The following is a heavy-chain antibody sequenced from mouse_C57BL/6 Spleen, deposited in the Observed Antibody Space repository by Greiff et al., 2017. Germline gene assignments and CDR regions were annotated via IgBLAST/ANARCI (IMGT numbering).Heavy chain of an antibody. V-gene: IGHV5-4*01. J-gene: IGHJ2*01. Sequence: EVQRVESGGGLVKPGGSLKLSCAASGFTFSSYAMSWVRQTPEKRLEWVATISDGGSYTYYPDNVKGRFTISRDNAKNNLYLQMSHLKSEDTAMYYCERYDYDGGGYFDYWGQGTTLTVSS. D-gene: IGHD2-4*01. CDR2: ISDGGSYT. CDR3: ERYDYDGGGYFDY. CDR1: GFTFSSYA.